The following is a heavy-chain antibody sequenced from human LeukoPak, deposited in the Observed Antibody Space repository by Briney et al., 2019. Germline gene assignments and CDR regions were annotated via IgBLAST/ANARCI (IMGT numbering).Heavy chain of an antibody. CDR1: GGSISSGGYY. CDR3: ARDAPTSRILPYY. Sequence: PSQTLSLTCTVSGGSISSGGYYWSWIRQHPGKGLEWIGYIYYSGSTNYNPSLKSRVTISEDTSKNQFSLTLSSVPAADTAVYYCARDAPTSRILPYYWGQGTLVTVSS. CDR2: IYYSGST. V-gene: IGHV4-31*03. D-gene: IGHD6-6*01. J-gene: IGHJ4*02.